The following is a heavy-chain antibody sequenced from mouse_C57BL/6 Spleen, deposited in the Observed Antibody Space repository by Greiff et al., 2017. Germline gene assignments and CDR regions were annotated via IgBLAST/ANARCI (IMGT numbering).Heavy chain of an antibody. V-gene: IGHV1-76*01. CDR1: GYTFTDYY. J-gene: IGHJ4*01. CDR3: SGGGRAMDY. Sequence: QVQLQQSGAELVRPGASVKLSCKASGYTFTDYYINWVKQRPGQGLEWIARIYPGSGNTYYNEKFKGKATLTAEKSSSTAYMHLSSLTSEDSAVYFCSGGGRAMDYWGQGTSVTVSS. CDR2: IYPGSGNT.